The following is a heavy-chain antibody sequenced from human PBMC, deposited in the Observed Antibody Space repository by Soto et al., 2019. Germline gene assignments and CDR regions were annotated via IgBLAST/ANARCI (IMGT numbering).Heavy chain of an antibody. CDR3: ASVTFGGVVLAH. J-gene: IGHJ4*02. D-gene: IGHD3-16*01. V-gene: IGHV4-59*01. CDR1: ADSFSKYY. Sequence: PSETLSLTCSVSADSFSKYYWTWIRQPPGEGLEWIGYIYFNGNTNYNPSLKGRVTISIDTSKKQFSLNLSSVTAADTAVYYCASVTFGGVVLAHRGQGTLVTVSS. CDR2: IYFNGNT.